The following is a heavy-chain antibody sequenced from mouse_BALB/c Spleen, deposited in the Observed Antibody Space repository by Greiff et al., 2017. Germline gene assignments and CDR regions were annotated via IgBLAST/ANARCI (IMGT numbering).Heavy chain of an antibody. V-gene: IGHV5-12-2*01. CDR3: ARHEDYGSAMDY. CDR2: ISTGGGST. J-gene: IGHJ4*01. D-gene: IGHD1-1*01. Sequence: EVKLVESGGGLVQPGGSLKLSCAASGFTFSSYTMSWVRQTPEKRLEWVAYISTGGGSTYYPDTVKGRFTISRDNAKNTLYLQMSSLKSEDTAMYYCARHEDYGSAMDYWGQGTSVTVAS. CDR1: GFTFSSYT.